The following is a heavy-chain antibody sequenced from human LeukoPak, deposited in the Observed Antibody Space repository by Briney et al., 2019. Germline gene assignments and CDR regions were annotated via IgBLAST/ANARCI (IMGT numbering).Heavy chain of an antibody. CDR2: IIPILGIA. J-gene: IGHJ4*02. CDR1: GGTVSSYA. Sequence: SGKVSGKASGGTVSSYAISWVRQAPGQGVEGRGRIIPILGIANYAQKFQGRVTITADKSTSTAYMELSSLRSEDTAVYYCARDGGPDCSSTSCYFTRWGQGTLVTVSS. CDR3: ARDGGPDCSSTSCYFTR. V-gene: IGHV1-69*04. D-gene: IGHD2-2*01.